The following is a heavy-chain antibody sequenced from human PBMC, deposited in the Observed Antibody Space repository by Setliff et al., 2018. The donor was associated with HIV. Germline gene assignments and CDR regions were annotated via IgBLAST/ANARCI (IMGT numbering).Heavy chain of an antibody. Sequence: GASVKVSCKASGYSFTTYAISWVRQAPGQGLEWMGWISAYNGKTLYAQKFQGRVTMTTDTSTSTAYMELRSLRSDDTAVYYCARDPLVGPVTMVRGVIPLDYWGQGTLVTVSS. CDR3: ARDPLVGPVTMVRGVIPLDY. J-gene: IGHJ4*02. CDR1: GYSFTTYA. D-gene: IGHD3-10*01. CDR2: ISAYNGKT. V-gene: IGHV1-18*01.